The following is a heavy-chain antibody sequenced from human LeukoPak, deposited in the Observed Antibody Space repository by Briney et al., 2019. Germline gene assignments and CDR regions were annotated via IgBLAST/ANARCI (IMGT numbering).Heavy chain of an antibody. J-gene: IGHJ4*02. CDR2: ISSNGDST. Sequence: GGSLRLSCSASGFTFSSHAFHWVRQAPRKGLEHVSLISSNGDSTYYADSVKGRFTISRDNSKNTLYLQMNSLRPEDTAVYYCVKAAGCGSSCYIIDFWGQGTLVTVSS. V-gene: IGHV3-64D*09. CDR1: GFTFSSHA. CDR3: VKAAGCGSSCYIIDF. D-gene: IGHD3-22*01.